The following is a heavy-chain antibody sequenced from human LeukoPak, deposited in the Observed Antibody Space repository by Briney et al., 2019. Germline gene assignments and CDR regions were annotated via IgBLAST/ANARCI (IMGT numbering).Heavy chain of an antibody. J-gene: IGHJ4*02. V-gene: IGHV4-59*08. CDR3: ATTENSSGWFAY. CDR2: IYYSGGA. D-gene: IGHD6-19*01. Sequence: SETLSLTCTVSGGSISSYCWSWIRQPPGKGLEWIGYIYYSGGANYNPSLKSRVTISVDTSKNQFSLKLNSVTAADTAVYYCATTENSSGWFAYWGQGTLVTVSS. CDR1: GGSISSYC.